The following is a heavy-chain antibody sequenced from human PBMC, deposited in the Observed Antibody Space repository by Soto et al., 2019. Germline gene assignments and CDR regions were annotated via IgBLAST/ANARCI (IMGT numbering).Heavy chain of an antibody. J-gene: IGHJ6*02. D-gene: IGHD3-3*01. Sequence: PGGSLRLSCAASGFTFSSYAMIWVRQAPGKGLEWVSAISGSGGSTYYADSVKGRFTISRDNSKNTLYLQMNSLRAEDTAVYYCAKDSGIPIFGVVIRVGGMDVWGQGTTVTVSS. CDR2: ISGSGGST. CDR3: AKDSGIPIFGVVIRVGGMDV. CDR1: GFTFSSYA. V-gene: IGHV3-23*01.